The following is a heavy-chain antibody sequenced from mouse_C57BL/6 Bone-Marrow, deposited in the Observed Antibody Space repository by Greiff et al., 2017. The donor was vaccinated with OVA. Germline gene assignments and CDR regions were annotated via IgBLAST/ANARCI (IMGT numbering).Heavy chain of an antibody. Sequence: EVQLVESGGGLVKPGGSLKLSCAASGFTFSDYGMHWVRQAPEKGLEWVAYISSGSSTIYYADTVKGRFTISRDNAKNTLFLQMTSLRSEDTAMYDCERRGNLCYYAMDYWGQGTSVTVSS. CDR2: ISSGSSTI. V-gene: IGHV5-17*01. CDR3: ERRGNLCYYAMDY. CDR1: GFTFSDYG. J-gene: IGHJ4*01.